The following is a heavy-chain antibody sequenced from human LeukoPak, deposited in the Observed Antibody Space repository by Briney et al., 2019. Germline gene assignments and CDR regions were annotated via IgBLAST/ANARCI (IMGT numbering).Heavy chain of an antibody. CDR1: GYTFTGSY. CDR3: ATDLAMVRGVIGGDY. CDR2: INPNSGDT. J-gene: IGHJ4*02. V-gene: IGHV1-2*06. Sequence: ASVKVSCKASGYTFTGSYINWVRQAPGQGLEWMGRINPNSGDTNVAQKFQGRVTMTEDTSTDTAYMELSSLTSDDTAVYYCATDLAMVRGVIGGDYWGQGTLVTVSS. D-gene: IGHD3-10*01.